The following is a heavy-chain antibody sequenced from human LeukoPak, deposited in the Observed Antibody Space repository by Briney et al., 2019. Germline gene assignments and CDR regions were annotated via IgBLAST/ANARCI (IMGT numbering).Heavy chain of an antibody. Sequence: GGSLRLSCAASGFTFSSYSMNWVRHAPGKGLEWVSSISSSSSYIYYADSVKGRFTISRDNAKNSLYLQMNSLRAEDTAVYYCARDGDGDYVSDYWGQGTLVTVSS. J-gene: IGHJ4*02. CDR3: ARDGDGDYVSDY. D-gene: IGHD4-17*01. CDR2: ISSSSSYI. V-gene: IGHV3-21*01. CDR1: GFTFSSYS.